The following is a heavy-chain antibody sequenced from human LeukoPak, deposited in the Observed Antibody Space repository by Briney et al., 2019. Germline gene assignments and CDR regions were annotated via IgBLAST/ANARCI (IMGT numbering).Heavy chain of an antibody. D-gene: IGHD3-10*01. Sequence: PSETLSLTCTVSGGSISSGDYYWSWIRQPPGKGLEWIGYIYYSGSTYYNPSLKSRVTISVDTSKNQFSLKLSSVTAADTAVYYCARDIWFGELSPDWGQGTLVTVSS. CDR2: IYYSGST. V-gene: IGHV4-30-4*01. CDR3: ARDIWFGELSPD. CDR1: GGSISSGDYY. J-gene: IGHJ4*02.